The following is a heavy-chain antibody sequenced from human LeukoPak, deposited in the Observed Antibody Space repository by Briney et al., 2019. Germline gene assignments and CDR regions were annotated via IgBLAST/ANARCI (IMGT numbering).Heavy chain of an antibody. CDR2: IDSSSSSI. J-gene: IGHJ4*02. V-gene: IGHV3-48*03. CDR1: GFTFSTCE. Sequence: PGRSLRLSCAASGFTFSTCEMNWVRQAPGKGLEWVSYIDSSSSSIYYADSVKGRFTISRDNAKNSLYLQMNSLRAEDTAVYYCAKVGRSTRPGYWGQGTLVTVSS. CDR3: AKVGRSTRPGY. D-gene: IGHD6-6*01.